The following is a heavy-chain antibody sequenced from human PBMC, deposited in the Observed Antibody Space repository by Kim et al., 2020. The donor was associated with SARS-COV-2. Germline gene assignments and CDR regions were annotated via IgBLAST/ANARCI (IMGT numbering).Heavy chain of an antibody. J-gene: IGHJ6*02. CDR2: ISYDGSNK. CDR3: AKPAGVLQWLLLTFYGMDV. V-gene: IGHV3-30*18. CDR1: GFTFSSYG. Sequence: GGSLRLSCAASGFTFSSYGMHWVRQAPGKGLEWVAVISYDGSNKYYADSVKGRFTISRDNSKNTLYLQMNSLRAEDTAVYYCAKPAGVLQWLLLTFYGMDVWGQGTTVTVSS. D-gene: IGHD3-3*01.